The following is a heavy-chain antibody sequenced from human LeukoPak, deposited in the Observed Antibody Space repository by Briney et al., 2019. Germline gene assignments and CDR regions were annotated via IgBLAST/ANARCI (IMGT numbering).Heavy chain of an antibody. CDR1: GFTFNTYG. J-gene: IGHJ4*02. CDR3: AKSNTESQTTVGN. CDR2: VWSDGSNR. V-gene: IGHV3-33*06. D-gene: IGHD1-14*01. Sequence: GGSLRLSCAASGFTFNTYGMHWVRQAPGKGLEWIAVVWSDGSNRFYADSVEGRFTISRDNSKNTLYLQMNSLRAEDTAVYYCAKSNTESQTTVGNWGQGTLVSVSS.